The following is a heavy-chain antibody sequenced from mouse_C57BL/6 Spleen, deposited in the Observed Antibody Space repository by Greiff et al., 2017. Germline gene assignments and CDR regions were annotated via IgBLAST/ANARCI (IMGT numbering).Heavy chain of an antibody. CDR1: GFSLTSYG. J-gene: IGHJ2*01. D-gene: IGHD1-1*02. CDR3: AKEEGGYGYFDY. CDR2: IWSGGST. Sequence: VKLVESGPGLVQPSQSLSITCTVSGFSLTSYGVHWVRQPPGKGLEWLGVIWSGGSTDYNAAFISRLSISKDNPKSQVFFKMNSLQADDTAIYYCAKEEGGYGYFDYWGQGTTLTVSS. V-gene: IGHV2-4*01.